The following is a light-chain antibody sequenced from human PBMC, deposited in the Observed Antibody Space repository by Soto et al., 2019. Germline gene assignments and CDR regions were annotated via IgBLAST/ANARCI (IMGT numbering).Light chain of an antibody. CDR3: QQRSNWPPIT. J-gene: IGKJ5*01. V-gene: IGKV3D-20*02. CDR1: QSVSGSY. CDR2: GAS. Sequence: EIVLTQSPGTLSLSPGERGTLACRASQSVSGSYLAWYQQKPGQAPKLVIHGASSRAAGIPDRFNGTGSGTDFTLTISRLEPEDFAVYYCQQRSNWPPITFGQGTRLEI.